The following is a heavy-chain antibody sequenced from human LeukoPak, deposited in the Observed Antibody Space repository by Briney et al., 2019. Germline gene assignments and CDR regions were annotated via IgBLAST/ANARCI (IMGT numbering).Heavy chain of an antibody. CDR1: GGSISSSTYY. Sequence: KPSETLSLTCTVSGGSISSSTYYWGWIRQPPGKGLEWIGNLYYSGSTYYNPSLKSRVTISVDTSKNQFSLKLSSVTAADTAVYYCAGLQQLAVSNHPEYYYMDVWGKGTTVTVSS. V-gene: IGHV4-39*01. CDR2: LYYSGST. CDR3: AGLQQLAVSNHPEYYYMDV. J-gene: IGHJ6*03. D-gene: IGHD5-24*01.